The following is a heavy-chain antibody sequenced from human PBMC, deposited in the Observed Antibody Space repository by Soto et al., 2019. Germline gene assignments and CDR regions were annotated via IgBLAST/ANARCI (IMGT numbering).Heavy chain of an antibody. CDR2: DYFIGST. CDR3: SIMAVGTILVVTADIRVECIFYGMDV. J-gene: IGHJ6*02. Sequence: LQLQESGPGLVKSSETLSLTCTVSGGAIIASSFYWPWIRPPPGKALEWIGSDYFIGSTFLNPFLITRCMLSLDSCKNYLCVRLASVTAADTAVYYFSIMAVGTILVVTADIRVECIFYGMDVWGQGTTVAVSS. V-gene: IGHV4-39*02. D-gene: IGHD2-2*02. CDR1: GGAIIASSFY.